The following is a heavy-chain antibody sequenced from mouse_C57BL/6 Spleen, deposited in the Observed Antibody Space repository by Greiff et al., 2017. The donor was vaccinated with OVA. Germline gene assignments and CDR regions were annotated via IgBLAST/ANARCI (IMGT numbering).Heavy chain of an antibody. CDR2: ISSDGGST. CDR1: GFIFSRYG. D-gene: IGHD2-3*01. CDR3: ARQHDDYWYFDV. J-gene: IGHJ1*03. Sequence: EVKVVESGGDLLKPGGSLKLSCAASGFIFSRYGMSWVRQTPDQRLQWGATISSDGGSTYSPASVKGRFTLSRENDKNTLDLQMSSLKTEDTAIDYCARQHDDYWYFDVWGKGTTLTVSS. V-gene: IGHV5-6*01.